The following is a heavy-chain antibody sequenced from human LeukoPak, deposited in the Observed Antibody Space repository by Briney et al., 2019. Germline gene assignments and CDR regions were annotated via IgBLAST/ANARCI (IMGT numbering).Heavy chain of an antibody. J-gene: IGHJ5*02. CDR1: GFIFSNYA. CDR3: AKGAAAGLVDWFDP. V-gene: IGHV3-23*01. CDR2: ITGRGDEI. Sequence: GGSLGLSCAASGFIFSNYALMWVRQAPGKGLEWVSSITGRGDEIFYADSVKGRFSLSRDNSKNMLYLQTYSLGAEDTAIYYCAKGAAAGLVDWFDPWGQGTLVTVSS. D-gene: IGHD6-13*01.